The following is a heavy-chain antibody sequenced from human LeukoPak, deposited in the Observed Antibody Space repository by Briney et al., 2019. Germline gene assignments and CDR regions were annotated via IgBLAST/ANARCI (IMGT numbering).Heavy chain of an antibody. D-gene: IGHD1-1*01. J-gene: IGHJ6*03. V-gene: IGHV3-23*01. CDR1: GFTFSSYA. Sequence: GGSLRLSCAASGFTFSSYAMSWVRQAPGKGLEWVSAISGSGGSTYYADSVKGRFTISRDNSKNTLYLQMNSLRAEDTAVYYCTTGPKRASYYYYMDVWGKGTPVTVSS. CDR3: TTGPKRASYYYYMDV. CDR2: ISGSGGST.